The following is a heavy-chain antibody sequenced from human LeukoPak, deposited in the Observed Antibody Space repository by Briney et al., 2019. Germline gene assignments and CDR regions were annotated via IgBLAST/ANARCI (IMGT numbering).Heavy chain of an antibody. CDR2: IWYDGSNK. J-gene: IGHJ4*02. CDR1: GFTFSSYG. CDR3: ARVLAVTSGFDY. V-gene: IGHV3-33*01. D-gene: IGHD4-17*01. Sequence: PGGSLRLSCAASGFTFSSYGMHWVRQAPGKGLEWVAVIWYDGSNKYYADSVKGRFSISRDNSKNTLYLQMNSLRAEDTAVYYCARVLAVTSGFDYWGQGTLVTVSS.